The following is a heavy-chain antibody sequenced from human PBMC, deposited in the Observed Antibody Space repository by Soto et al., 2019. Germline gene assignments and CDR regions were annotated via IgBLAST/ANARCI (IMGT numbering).Heavy chain of an antibody. Sequence: ASVKVSCKASGYTFTGYYMHWVRQAPGQGLEWMRWINPNSGGTNYAQKFQGWVTMTRDTSISTAYMELSRLRSDDTAVYYCAREGSSPSVGVKYGMDVWGQGTTVTVSS. CDR3: AREGSSPSVGVKYGMDV. CDR2: INPNSGGT. V-gene: IGHV1-2*04. D-gene: IGHD3-10*01. J-gene: IGHJ6*02. CDR1: GYTFTGYY.